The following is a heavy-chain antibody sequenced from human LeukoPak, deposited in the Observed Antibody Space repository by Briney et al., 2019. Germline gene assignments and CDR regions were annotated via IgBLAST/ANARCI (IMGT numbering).Heavy chain of an antibody. V-gene: IGHV4-61*01. Sequence: SETLSLTCTVSGGSVSSGSYYWSWIRQPPGKGLEWIGYIYYSGSTNYNPSLKSRVTISVDTSKNQFSLKLSSVTAADTAVYYCARGGWLRLRYRDVYFDYWGQGTLVTVSS. D-gene: IGHD5-12*01. CDR2: IYYSGST. CDR3: ARGGWLRLRYRDVYFDY. CDR1: GGSVSSGSYY. J-gene: IGHJ4*02.